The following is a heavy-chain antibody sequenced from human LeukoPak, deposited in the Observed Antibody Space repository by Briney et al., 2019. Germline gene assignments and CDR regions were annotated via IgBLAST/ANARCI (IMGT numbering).Heavy chain of an antibody. CDR1: GYTFTGYY. D-gene: IGHD6-6*01. CDR3: ARARPSSIAARIDY. Sequence: GASVKVSCRASGYTFTGYYMHWVRQAPGQGLEWMGWINPNSGGTNYAQKFQGRVTMTRDTSISTAYMELRRLRSDDTAVYYCARARPSSIAARIDYWGQGTLVTVSS. J-gene: IGHJ4*02. CDR2: INPNSGGT. V-gene: IGHV1-2*02.